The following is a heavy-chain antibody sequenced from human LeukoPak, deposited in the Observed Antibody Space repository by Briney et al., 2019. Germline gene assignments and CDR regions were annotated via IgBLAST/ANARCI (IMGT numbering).Heavy chain of an antibody. CDR1: GFTVSSNY. V-gene: IGHV3-53*01. D-gene: IGHD3-22*01. CDR3: ARGGRGSAAVVAPRSFDI. Sequence: QPGGSLRLSCAASGFTVSSNYMSWVRQAPGKGLEWVSVIYSGGSTYYADSVKGRFIISRDISKNTLYLQMNSLRAEDSALYYCARGGRGSAAVVAPRSFDIWGQGTMVTVSS. J-gene: IGHJ3*02. CDR2: IYSGGST.